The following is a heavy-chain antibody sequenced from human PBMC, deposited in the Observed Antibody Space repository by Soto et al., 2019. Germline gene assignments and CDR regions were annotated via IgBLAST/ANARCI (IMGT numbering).Heavy chain of an antibody. J-gene: IGHJ4*02. V-gene: IGHV3-21*04. CDR1: GFTFSSYS. Sequence: GGSLRLSCAASGFTFSSYSMNWVRQAPGKGLEWVSSISSSSSYIYYADSVKGRFTISRDNAKNSLYLQMNSLRAEDTAVYYCAKALIGYGDHHPFDYWGQGTLVTVSS. CDR2: ISSSSSYI. D-gene: IGHD4-17*01. CDR3: AKALIGYGDHHPFDY.